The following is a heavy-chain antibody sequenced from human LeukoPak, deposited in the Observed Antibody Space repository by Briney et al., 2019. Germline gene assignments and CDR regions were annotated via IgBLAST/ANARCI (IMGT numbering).Heavy chain of an antibody. V-gene: IGHV3-48*01. CDR3: ARDHDWGFDY. J-gene: IGHJ4*02. Sequence: GGSLGLSCAASGFTFKDYSMNWVRQAPGKGLEFVSYISSSHIYYADSVKGRFTISRDNAKNSLYLEMNSLRAEDTAVHYCARDHDWGFDYWGQGILVTVSS. CDR1: GFTFKDYS. CDR2: ISSSHI. D-gene: IGHD2-21*01.